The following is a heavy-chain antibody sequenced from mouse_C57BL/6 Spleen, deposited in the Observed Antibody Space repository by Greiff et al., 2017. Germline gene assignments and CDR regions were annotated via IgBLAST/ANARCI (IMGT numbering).Heavy chain of an antibody. J-gene: IGHJ3*01. CDR3: TFIYDGYYWFAY. D-gene: IGHD2-3*01. CDR1: GFNIKDDY. CDR2: IDPENGDT. V-gene: IGHV14-4*01. Sequence: EVQLQQSGAELVRPGASVKLSCTASGFNIKDDYMHWVKQRPEQGLEWIGWIDPENGDTECASKFQGKATITADTSSNTAYLQLSSLTSEDTAVYYCTFIYDGYYWFAYWGQGTLVTVSA.